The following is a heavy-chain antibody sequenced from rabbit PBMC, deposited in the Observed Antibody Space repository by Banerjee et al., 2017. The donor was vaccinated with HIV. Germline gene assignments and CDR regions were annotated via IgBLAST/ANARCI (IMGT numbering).Heavy chain of an antibody. CDR2: IYAGDDST. CDR3: ARVGGWGGFGL. D-gene: IGHD4-1*01. V-gene: IGHV1S45*01. CDR1: GFSFSSNYW. Sequence: QEQLEESGGDLVKPEGSLTLTCTASGFSFSSNYWICWVRQAPGKGLEWIACIYAGDDSTYYASWAKGRFTISKASSTTVTLQMTSLTAADTATYFCARVGGWGGFGLWGQGTLVTVS. J-gene: IGHJ3*01.